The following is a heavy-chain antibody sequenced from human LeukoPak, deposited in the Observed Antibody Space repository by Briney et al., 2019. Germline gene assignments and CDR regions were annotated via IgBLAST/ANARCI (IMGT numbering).Heavy chain of an antibody. V-gene: IGHV4-59*11. CDR2: IHDTGST. J-gene: IGHJ4*02. CDR3: ARFSSGCSTSSCYLTY. Sequence: SETLSLTCSVSGGSLSSHYWSWIRQPPGKGLELIGHIHDTGSTFYNPSPRGRVTISLDTSNNQFSLKLTSMTAADTAVYYCARFSSGCSTSSCYLTYWGQGTLVTVS. CDR1: GGSLSSHY. D-gene: IGHD2-2*01.